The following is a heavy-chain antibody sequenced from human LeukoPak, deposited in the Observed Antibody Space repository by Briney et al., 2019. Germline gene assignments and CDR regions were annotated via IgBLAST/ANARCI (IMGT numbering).Heavy chain of an antibody. J-gene: IGHJ4*02. D-gene: IGHD3-22*01. CDR1: GYTFTSYY. CDR2: INPSGGST. Sequence: ASVKVSCKASGYTFTSYYIYWVRQAPGQGLEWMGIINPSGGSTNYAQKFQGRVTMTRDTSTSTVYMELSSLRSEDTAVYYCATWYYYDSSDYYLADYWGQGTLVTVSS. CDR3: ATWYYYDSSDYYLADY. V-gene: IGHV1-46*01.